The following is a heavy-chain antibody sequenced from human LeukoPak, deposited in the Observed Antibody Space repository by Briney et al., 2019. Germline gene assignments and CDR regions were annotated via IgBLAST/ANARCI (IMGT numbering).Heavy chain of an antibody. V-gene: IGHV4-4*07. D-gene: IGHD6-6*01. CDR1: GGSISNFY. CDR3: ARVGSATARPFVSNDC. J-gene: IGHJ4*02. CDR2: IHTSGNT. Sequence: SETLSLTCTVSGGSISNFYWSWIRQPAGKGLEWIGRIHTSGNTDYNPSLKSRVTMSLDTSKNQFSLRLNSMTAADAAVHYCARVGSATARPFVSNDCWGQGTLVTVSS.